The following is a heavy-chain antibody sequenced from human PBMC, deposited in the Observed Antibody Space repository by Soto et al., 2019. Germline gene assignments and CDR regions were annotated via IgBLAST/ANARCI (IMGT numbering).Heavy chain of an antibody. Sequence: SGPTLVNPTQTLTLTCTFSGFSLSTGGVGVGWIRQPPGEALEWLALIYWDNDKRYSPSLKSRLTITKDASKNKVVLTMTNIEPVTPAHYSCAKIGLGGAGLQPYRSTNNTGMAAGGKGPRVTV. D-gene: IGHD3-16*01. J-gene: IGHJ6*03. CDR3: AKIGLGGAGLQPYRSTNNTGMAA. CDR1: GFSLSTGGVG. CDR2: IYWDNDK. V-gene: IGHV2-5*02.